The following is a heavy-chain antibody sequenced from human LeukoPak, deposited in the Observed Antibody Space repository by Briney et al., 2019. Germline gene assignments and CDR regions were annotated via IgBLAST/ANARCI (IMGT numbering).Heavy chain of an antibody. D-gene: IGHD3/OR15-3a*01. CDR3: SRSQFDF. V-gene: IGHV3-74*03. Sequence: GGSLRLSCEPSGFPFSSYWMLWVRQAPGKGLVWVSRISGDGTIKTYADFVRGRFTISRDNTKNILYLQMNSLKVEDTAIYFCSRSQFDFWGQGVLVTVSS. CDR1: GFPFSSYW. CDR2: ISGDGTIK. J-gene: IGHJ4*02.